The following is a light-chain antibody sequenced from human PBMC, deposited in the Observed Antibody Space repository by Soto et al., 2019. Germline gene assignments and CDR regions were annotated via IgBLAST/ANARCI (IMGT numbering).Light chain of an antibody. V-gene: IGKV1-27*01. Sequence: DIPMTQSPSSLSASVGDRVTITCRASQGISNYLAWYQQKPGKVPKLLIYAASTLQSGVPSRFSASGSGTDFTLTISSLQPEDVATYYCQKGPTFGQGTKVEIK. J-gene: IGKJ1*01. CDR2: AAS. CDR3: QKGPT. CDR1: QGISNY.